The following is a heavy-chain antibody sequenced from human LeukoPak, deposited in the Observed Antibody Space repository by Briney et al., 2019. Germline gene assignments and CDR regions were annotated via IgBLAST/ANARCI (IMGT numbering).Heavy chain of an antibody. V-gene: IGHV4-34*01. D-gene: IGHD2-15*01. J-gene: IGHJ6*02. CDR2: INHSGGT. CDR3: ARPPLRVVGHNYYYYGMDV. CDR1: GGSFSGYY. Sequence: SETLSLTCAVYGGSFSGYYWSWIRQPPGKGLEWIGEINHSGGTNYNPSLKSRVTISVDTSKNQFSLKLSSVTAADTAVYYCARPPLRVVGHNYYYYGMDVWGQGTTVTVSS.